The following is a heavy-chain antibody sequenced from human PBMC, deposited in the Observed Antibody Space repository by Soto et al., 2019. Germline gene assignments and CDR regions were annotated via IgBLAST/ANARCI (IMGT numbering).Heavy chain of an antibody. Sequence: GASVKVSCKASGYTFTSYGISWVRQAPGQGLEWMGWISAYNGNTNYAQKLQGRVTMATDTSTSTAYMELRSLRSDDTAVYYCARDPDCTNGVCYPDYDWFDPWGQGTPVTVSS. CDR2: ISAYNGNT. V-gene: IGHV1-18*01. CDR3: ARDPDCTNGVCYPDYDWFDP. CDR1: GYTFTSYG. D-gene: IGHD2-8*01. J-gene: IGHJ5*02.